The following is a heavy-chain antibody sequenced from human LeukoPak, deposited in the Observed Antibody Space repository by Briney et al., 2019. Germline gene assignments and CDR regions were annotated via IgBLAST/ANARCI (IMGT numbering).Heavy chain of an antibody. V-gene: IGHV1-69*13. Sequence: SVKVSCKASGGTFSSYAISWVRQAPGQGLEWMGGIIPIFGTANYAQKFQGRVTITADESTSTAYMELSSLRSEDTAVYYCAREGYCSGGSCYSRWFDAWGQGTLVTVSS. D-gene: IGHD2-15*01. CDR3: AREGYCSGGSCYSRWFDA. CDR1: GGTFSSYA. J-gene: IGHJ5*02. CDR2: IIPIFGTA.